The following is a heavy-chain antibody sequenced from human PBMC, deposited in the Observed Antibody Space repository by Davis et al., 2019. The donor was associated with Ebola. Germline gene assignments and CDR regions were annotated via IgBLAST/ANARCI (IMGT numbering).Heavy chain of an antibody. Sequence: GESLKISCAASGFTFNTNSMSWVRQAPGKGLEWVSVISGRGSTIFYADSVKGRFTISRDNSRNTLYLQMNNLRAEDTAVYYCAKESASCGGDCYSLSDYWGQGTLVTVSS. D-gene: IGHD2-21*02. CDR2: ISGRGSTI. CDR3: AKESASCGGDCYSLSDY. J-gene: IGHJ4*02. V-gene: IGHV3-23*01. CDR1: GFTFNTNS.